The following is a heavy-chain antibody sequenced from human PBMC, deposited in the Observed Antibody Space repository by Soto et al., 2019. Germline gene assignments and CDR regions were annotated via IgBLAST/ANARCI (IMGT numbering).Heavy chain of an antibody. Sequence: SETLSLTCTVSGGSISSYYWSWIRQPPGKGLEWIGYIYYSGSTNYNPSLKSRVTISVDTSKNQFSLKLSSVTAADTAVYSCGRGRGVGATADAFDIWGQGTMVTVSS. CDR1: GGSISSYY. J-gene: IGHJ3*02. V-gene: IGHV4-59*01. CDR2: IYYSGST. D-gene: IGHD1-26*01. CDR3: GRGRGVGATADAFDI.